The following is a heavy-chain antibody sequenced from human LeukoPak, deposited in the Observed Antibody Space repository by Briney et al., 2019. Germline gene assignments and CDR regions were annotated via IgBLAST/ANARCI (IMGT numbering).Heavy chain of an antibody. J-gene: IGHJ4*02. V-gene: IGHV1-24*01. D-gene: IGHD3-3*01. CDR2: LDANDGET. CDR3: AASFLRFSPDFDY. Sequence: GASVKVSCKLSGYTLSELSIHWVRQAPGTGLEWVGGLDANDGETIYAQKFQGRVIMTEDTSTDTAYMELSSLRSEDTAVFYCAASFLRFSPDFDYWGQGTLVTVSS. CDR1: GYTLSELS.